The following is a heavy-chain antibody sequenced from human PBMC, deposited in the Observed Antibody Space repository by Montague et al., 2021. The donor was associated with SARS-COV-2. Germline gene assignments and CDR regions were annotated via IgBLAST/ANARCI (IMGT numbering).Heavy chain of an antibody. CDR1: GFTFSTYW. D-gene: IGHD6-13*01. J-gene: IGHJ4*02. CDR2: MKQDGSAQ. Sequence: SLRLSCAASGFTFSTYWMTWVRQAPGKGLEWVANMKQDGSAQYYVDSVRGRFTVSRDNAKKSLFLQMNSLRAEDTAVYFCARDPVEQQQLVHSLDYWGQGTLVIVSS. CDR3: ARDPVEQQQLVHSLDY. V-gene: IGHV3-7*01.